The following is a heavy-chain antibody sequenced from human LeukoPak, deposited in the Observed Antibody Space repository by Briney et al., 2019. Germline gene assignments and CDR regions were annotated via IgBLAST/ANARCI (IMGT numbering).Heavy chain of an antibody. CDR2: IKQDGSEK. J-gene: IGHJ4*02. CDR1: GFTFSSYW. CDR3: ARDGGSSTAPPTYFDY. Sequence: PGGSLRLSCAASGFTFSSYWMSWVRQAPGKGLEWVANIKQDGSEKYYVDSVKGRFTISRDNAKNSLYLQMNSLRAEDTAVYYCARDGGSSTAPPTYFDYWGQGTLVTVSS. D-gene: IGHD1-26*01. V-gene: IGHV3-7*01.